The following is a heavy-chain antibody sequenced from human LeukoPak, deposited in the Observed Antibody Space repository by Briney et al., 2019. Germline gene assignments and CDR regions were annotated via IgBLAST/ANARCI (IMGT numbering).Heavy chain of an antibody. V-gene: IGHV4-38-2*02. CDR3: ARALRGIFGVFEAFDI. D-gene: IGHD3-3*01. CDR2: IYHSGRT. CDR1: GYSISSGYY. J-gene: IGHJ3*02. Sequence: SETLSLTCTVSGYSISSGYYWGWIRQPPGKGLEWIGIIYHSGRTDYNPSLKSRVTISEDTPKNQFSLKLSSVTAADTAVYYCARALRGIFGVFEAFDIWGQGTMVTVSS.